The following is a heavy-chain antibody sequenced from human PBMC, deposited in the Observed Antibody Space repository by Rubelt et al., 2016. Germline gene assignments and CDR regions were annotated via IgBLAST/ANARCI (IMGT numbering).Heavy chain of an antibody. J-gene: IGHJ4*02. CDR2: INTNTGNP. D-gene: IGHD3-10*01. Sequence: QVQLVQSGAEVKKPGASVKVSCKASGYTFTSYAMHWVRQAPGQRLEWMGWINTNTGNPTYAQGFTGRFVFSLDTSVSTAYLQISSLKAEDTALYYCARGMRWFGENYWGQGTLVTVSS. CDR1: GYTFTSYA. V-gene: IGHV7-4-1*02. CDR3: ARGMRWFGENY.